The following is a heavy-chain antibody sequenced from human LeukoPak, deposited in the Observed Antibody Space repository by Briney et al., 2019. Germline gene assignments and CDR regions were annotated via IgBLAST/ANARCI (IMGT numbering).Heavy chain of an antibody. V-gene: IGHV2-5*01. J-gene: IGHJ4*02. Sequence: SGPTLVKPPQTLTLTCTFSGFSLSTRGVGVGWIRQPPGKALEWLRLIYWNDDKRYSPSLKSRLTITKDPSKNQVVLTMTNMDPVETATYYCAHTTTVVTVDYWGQGTLVTVSS. D-gene: IGHD4-23*01. CDR1: GFSLSTRGVG. CDR2: IYWNDDK. CDR3: AHTTTVVTVDY.